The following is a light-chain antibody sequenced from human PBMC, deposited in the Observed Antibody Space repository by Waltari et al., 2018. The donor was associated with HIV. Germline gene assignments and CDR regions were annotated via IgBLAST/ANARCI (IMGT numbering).Light chain of an antibody. CDR2: DVS. V-gene: IGLV2-11*01. CDR1: GIDVGGHTS. Sequence: QSALPQPRSVSGSPGHSVTISCTGTGIDVGGHTSVSWYQQSPDKAPKIMIYDVSKRPSGVPDRFSGSKSGNTASLTISGLQSEDEANYFCCSYAGSYTYVFGTGTEVTV. J-gene: IGLJ1*01. CDR3: CSYAGSYTYV.